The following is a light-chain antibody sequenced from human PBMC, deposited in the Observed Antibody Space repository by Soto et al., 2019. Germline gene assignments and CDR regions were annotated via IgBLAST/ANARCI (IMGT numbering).Light chain of an antibody. CDR2: GAS. Sequence: EIVMTQSPATLSVSPGETAILSCKASQSVSSNLAWYQQKPGQAPRLLTYGASTRATGIPARFSGSGSGTEFTLTISSLQSEDFAVYYCQQYNNFGQGTRLEIK. CDR3: QQYNN. CDR1: QSVSSN. J-gene: IGKJ5*01. V-gene: IGKV3-15*01.